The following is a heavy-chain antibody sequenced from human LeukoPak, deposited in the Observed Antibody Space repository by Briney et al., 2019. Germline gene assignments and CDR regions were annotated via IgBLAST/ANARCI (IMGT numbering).Heavy chain of an antibody. Sequence: GGSLRLSCSASGFTFSSYGMHWVRQAPGKGLEWVAVIWYDGSNKYYADSVKGRFTISRDNSKNTLYLQMNSLRVEDTAVYYCARDRYSSSSGVDYWGQGTLVTVSS. V-gene: IGHV3-33*08. D-gene: IGHD6-6*01. CDR1: GFTFSSYG. J-gene: IGHJ4*02. CDR3: ARDRYSSSSGVDY. CDR2: IWYDGSNK.